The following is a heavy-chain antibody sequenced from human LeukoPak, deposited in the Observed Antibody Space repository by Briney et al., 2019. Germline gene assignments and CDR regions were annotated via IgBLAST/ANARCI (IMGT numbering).Heavy chain of an antibody. V-gene: IGHV1-69*13. CDR3: ARRILDSSGYAAFDY. D-gene: IGHD3-22*01. CDR1: GGTFSSYA. CDR2: IIPIFGTA. Sequence: ASVKVSCKASGGTFSSYAISWVRQAPGQGLEWMGGIIPIFGTANYAQKFQGRVTITADESTSTAYMELSSLRSEDTAVYYCARRILDSSGYAAFDYWGQGTLVTVSS. J-gene: IGHJ4*02.